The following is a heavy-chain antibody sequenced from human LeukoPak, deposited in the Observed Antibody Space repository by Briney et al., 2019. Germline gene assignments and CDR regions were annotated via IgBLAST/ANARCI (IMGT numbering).Heavy chain of an antibody. CDR2: IIPIFGTA. CDR1: GGTFSSYA. CDR3: ARCDPYYYDSSGYYPFDY. Sequence: SVKVSCKASGGTFSSYAISWVRQAPGQGLEWMGGIIPIFGTANYAQKFQGRVTITADESTGTAYMELSSLRSEDTAVYYCARCDPYYYDSSGYYPFDYWGQGTLVTVSS. V-gene: IGHV1-69*13. D-gene: IGHD3-22*01. J-gene: IGHJ4*02.